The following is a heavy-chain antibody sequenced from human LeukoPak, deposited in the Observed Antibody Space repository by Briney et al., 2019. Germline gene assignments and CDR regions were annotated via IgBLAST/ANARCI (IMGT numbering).Heavy chain of an antibody. V-gene: IGHV1-18*01. CDR2: IRAYNGDT. CDR3: ATTTATSGSSLY. J-gene: IGHJ4*02. CDR1: PDTFTRYG. D-gene: IGHD6-19*01. Sequence: ASVKVSCKASPDTFTRYGITWVRQAPGQGLEWMGWIRAYNGDTIYAQKFQGRVTMTAERSTNTAYMELRGLTFDDTAVFYCATTTATSGSSLYWGQGTLVNVAS.